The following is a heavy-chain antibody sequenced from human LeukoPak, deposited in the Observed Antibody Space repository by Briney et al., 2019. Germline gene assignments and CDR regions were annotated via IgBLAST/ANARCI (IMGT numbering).Heavy chain of an antibody. J-gene: IGHJ3*02. Sequence: PSETLSLTCTVSGGSISSYYWSWIRQPAGKGLEWIGRIYTSGSTNYNPSLKSRVTMSVDTSKNQFSLKLSSVTAAGTAVYYCARDRPYSSSWSDAFDIWGQGTMVTVSS. V-gene: IGHV4-4*07. CDR2: IYTSGST. CDR1: GGSISSYY. D-gene: IGHD6-13*01. CDR3: ARDRPYSSSWSDAFDI.